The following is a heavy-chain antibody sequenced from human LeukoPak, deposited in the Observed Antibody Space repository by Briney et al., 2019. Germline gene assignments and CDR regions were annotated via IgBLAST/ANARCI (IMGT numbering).Heavy chain of an antibody. D-gene: IGHD2-2*01. V-gene: IGHV4-59*08. CDR2: IHYSGST. J-gene: IGHJ4*02. CDR1: GGSISSYY. CDR3: ARISIVVVPAYFDY. Sequence: PSETLSLTCTVSGGSISSYYWSWIRQPPGKGLEYIGYIHYSGSTNYSPSLKSRVTISVDTSNKQFSLKLSSVTAADTAVYYCARISIVVVPAYFDYWGEGTLVTVSS.